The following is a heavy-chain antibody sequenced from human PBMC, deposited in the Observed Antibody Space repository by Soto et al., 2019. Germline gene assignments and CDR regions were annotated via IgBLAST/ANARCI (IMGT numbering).Heavy chain of an antibody. CDR2: IYRSSVFRFGPNE. CDR1: GLTFSSHS. Sequence: XGCLRLCCPASGLTFSSHSLNWVRQAPGKGLEWVASIYRSSVFRFGPNEFYADSVRGRFIISRDNTNNLVFLQMDSLRVEDTAVYYCAREFSSQLPLDDWGQGTLVTVSS. V-gene: IGHV3-21*01. CDR3: AREFSSQLPLDD. J-gene: IGHJ4*02.